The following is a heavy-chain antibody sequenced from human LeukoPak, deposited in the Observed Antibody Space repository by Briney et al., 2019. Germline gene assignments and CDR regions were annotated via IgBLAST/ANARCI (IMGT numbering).Heavy chain of an antibody. J-gene: IGHJ4*02. D-gene: IGHD1-1*01. CDR1: GGSISSGGYY. CDR3: ASRRYNWNDVIEY. V-gene: IGHV4-31*03. Sequence: SETLSLTCTVSGGSISSGGYYWSWIRQHPGKGLEWIGYIYYSGSTYYNPSLKSRVTISVDTSKNQFSLKLSSVTAADTAVYYCASRRYNWNDVIEYWGQGTLATVSS. CDR2: IYYSGST.